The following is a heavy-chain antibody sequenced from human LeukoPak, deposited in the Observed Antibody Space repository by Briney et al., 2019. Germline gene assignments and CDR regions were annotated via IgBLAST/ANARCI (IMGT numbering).Heavy chain of an antibody. V-gene: IGHV3-30*03. CDR2: ISYDGSNK. D-gene: IGHD6-19*01. J-gene: IGHJ4*02. Sequence: GGSLRLSCAASGFTFSNYWMSWVRQAPGKGLEWVAVISYDGSNKYYADSVKGRFTISRDNSKNTLYLQMNSLRAEDTAVYYCAHSKGAPSMIAVAGTFDYWGQGTLVTVSS. CDR3: AHSKGAPSMIAVAGTFDY. CDR1: GFTFSNYW.